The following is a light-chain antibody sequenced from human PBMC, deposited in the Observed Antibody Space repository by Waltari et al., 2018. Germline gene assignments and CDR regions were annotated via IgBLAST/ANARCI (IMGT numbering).Light chain of an antibody. CDR3: GQDTRLPWT. CDR2: EVS. J-gene: IGKJ1*01. V-gene: IGKV2-30*02. Sequence: DVVMTQSPLSLPITPGQPAFIPCRSSQSLVQTNGNTYLSWYQQKPGQPPRRLIYEVSKQDSGVPDRFSGSGTGTDFTLKIGRVEAEDVGFYYCGQDTRLPWTFGQGTKVEIK. CDR1: QSLVQTNGNTY.